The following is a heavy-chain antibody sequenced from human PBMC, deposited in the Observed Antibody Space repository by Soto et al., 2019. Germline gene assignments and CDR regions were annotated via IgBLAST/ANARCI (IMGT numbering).Heavy chain of an antibody. D-gene: IGHD3-10*01. CDR1: GGTFSNFA. Sequence: QVQLVQSGAEVKKPGSSVKVSCKASGGTFSNFALISWVRQAPGQGLEWMGGIIPIDATVNYAQKFQGRITRTADDSTTTEYMDLGSLSSEDPAVYYCAGDLLGFGYTYGAVWGQGTTVTVSS. CDR2: IIPIDATV. J-gene: IGHJ6*01. V-gene: IGHV1-69*12. CDR3: AGDLLGFGYTYGAV.